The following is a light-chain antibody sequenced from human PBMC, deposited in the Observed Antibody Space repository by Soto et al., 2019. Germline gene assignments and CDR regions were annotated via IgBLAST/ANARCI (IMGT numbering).Light chain of an antibody. Sequence: EIVLTQSPGTLSLSPGERATLSCRASQSVSSNYLAWYQQKPGQAPRLLIYGASSRATGIPDRFSGSGSGTDFTRTISRLEPEDCAVYYCQKYGSSLFTFGPGTKVDI. J-gene: IGKJ3*01. CDR2: GAS. CDR3: QKYGSSLFT. CDR1: QSVSSNY. V-gene: IGKV3-20*01.